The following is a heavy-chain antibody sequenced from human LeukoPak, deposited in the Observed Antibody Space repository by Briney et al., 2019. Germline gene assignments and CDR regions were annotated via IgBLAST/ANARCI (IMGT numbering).Heavy chain of an antibody. CDR2: IRYDVSEK. V-gene: IGHV3-30*02. D-gene: IGHD3-10*01. CDR1: GFTFSTYG. J-gene: IGHJ5*02. Sequence: GGSLRLSCAASGFTFSTYGMHWVRQAPGKGLEWVTFIRYDVSEKYYVDAWKGRFTVSRDNSKNTVYLKMNSVRIEDTAVYSCAKAWVYGSGSEFAPWGQGTLVTVSS. CDR3: AKAWVYGSGSEFAP.